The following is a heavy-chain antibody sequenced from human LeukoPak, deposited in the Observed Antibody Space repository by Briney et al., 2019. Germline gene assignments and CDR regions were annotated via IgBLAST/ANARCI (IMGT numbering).Heavy chain of an antibody. V-gene: IGHV1-2*02. CDR3: ASQYNWNDEEDWFDP. D-gene: IGHD1-1*01. Sequence: ASVKVSCKASGYTFTVYYMDWVRQAPGQGLEWMGLINPNSGGTNYAQKFQGRVTMTRDTSISTAYMELSRLRSADTAVYYCASQYNWNDEEDWFDPWGQGTLVTVSS. CDR2: INPNSGGT. CDR1: GYTFTVYY. J-gene: IGHJ5*02.